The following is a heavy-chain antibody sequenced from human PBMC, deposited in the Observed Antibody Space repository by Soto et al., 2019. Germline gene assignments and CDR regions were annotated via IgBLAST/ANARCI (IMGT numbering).Heavy chain of an antibody. V-gene: IGHV4-34*01. CDR1: GGSFSGYY. D-gene: IGHD3-3*01. J-gene: IGHJ6*02. CDR2: INHSGST. CDR3: ARGGSYDFWSGYYRGSYYYSGMDV. Sequence: PSETLSLTCAVYGGSFSGYYWSWIRQPPGKGLEWIGEINHSGSTNYNPSLKSRVTISVDTSKNQFSLKLSSVTAADTAVYYCARGGSYDFWSGYYRGSYYYSGMDVWGQGTTVTVSS.